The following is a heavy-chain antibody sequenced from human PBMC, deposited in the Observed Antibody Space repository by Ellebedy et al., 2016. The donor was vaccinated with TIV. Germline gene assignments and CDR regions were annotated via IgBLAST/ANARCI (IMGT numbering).Heavy chain of an antibody. CDR2: ISWNSGSI. CDR1: GFTFDDYA. V-gene: IGHV3-9*01. D-gene: IGHD6-19*01. CDR3: ARFYSSGWYQIDP. Sequence: SLKISCAASGFTFDDYAMHWVRQAPGKGLEWVSGISWNSGSIGYADSVKGRFTISRDNAKNSLYLQMNSLRAEDTAVYYCARFYSSGWYQIDPWGQGTLVTVSP. J-gene: IGHJ5*02.